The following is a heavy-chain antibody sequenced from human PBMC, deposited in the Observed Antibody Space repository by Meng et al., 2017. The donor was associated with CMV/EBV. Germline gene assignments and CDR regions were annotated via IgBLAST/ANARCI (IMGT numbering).Heavy chain of an antibody. CDR3: ARGHSTYYDFWSGYSIRLYYYYYGMDV. D-gene: IGHD3-3*01. V-gene: IGHV1-8*03. CDR1: GYTFTSYD. CDR2: MNPNSGNT. Sequence: ASVKVSCKASGYTFTSYDINWVRQATGQGLEWMGWMNPNSGNTGYAQKFQGRVTITRNTSISIAYMELSSLRSEDTAVYYCARGHSTYYDFWSGYSIRLYYYYYGMDVWGQGTTVTVSS. J-gene: IGHJ6*02.